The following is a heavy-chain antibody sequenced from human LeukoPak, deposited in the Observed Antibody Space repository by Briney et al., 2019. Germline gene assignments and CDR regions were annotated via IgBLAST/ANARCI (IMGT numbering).Heavy chain of an antibody. V-gene: IGHV4-30-2*01. J-gene: IGHJ4*02. Sequence: SQTLSLTCAVSGGSISSGGYSWSWIRQPPGKGLEWIGYIYHSGSTYYNPSLKSRVTISVDRSKNQFSLKLSSVTAADTAVYYCARFVIAVADNYGFDYWGQGTLVTVSS. CDR1: GGSISSGGYS. CDR3: ARFVIAVADNYGFDY. D-gene: IGHD6-19*01. CDR2: IYHSGST.